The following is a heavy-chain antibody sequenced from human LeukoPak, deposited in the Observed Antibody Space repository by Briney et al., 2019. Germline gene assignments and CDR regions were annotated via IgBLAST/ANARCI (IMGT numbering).Heavy chain of an antibody. CDR2: VSPNSGYT. J-gene: IGHJ1*01. D-gene: IGHD6-19*01. V-gene: IGHV1-8*01. CDR3: ATGDGRGWPPAYFRH. Sequence: ASVKVSCKASGYSFSSYDINWVRQATGQGLEWMGWVSPNSGYTGYAQKFQGRVTMTRDTSISTAYMELSSLRSEDTAVYYCATGDGRGWPPAYFRHWGQGTLVTVSS. CDR1: GYSFSSYD.